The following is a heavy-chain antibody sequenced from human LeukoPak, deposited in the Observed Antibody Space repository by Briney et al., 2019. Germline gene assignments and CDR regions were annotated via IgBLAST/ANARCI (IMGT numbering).Heavy chain of an antibody. V-gene: IGHV3-33*01. CDR1: GFTFSSYG. CDR2: IWYDGSNK. Sequence: GGSLRLSCAASGFTFSSYGMHWVRQAPGKGLEWVAVIWYDGSNKYYADSVKGRFTISRDNSKNTLYLQMNSLRAEDTAVYYCARDRGELLLNWFDPWGQGTLVTVSS. J-gene: IGHJ5*02. CDR3: ARDRGELLLNWFDP. D-gene: IGHD3-10*01.